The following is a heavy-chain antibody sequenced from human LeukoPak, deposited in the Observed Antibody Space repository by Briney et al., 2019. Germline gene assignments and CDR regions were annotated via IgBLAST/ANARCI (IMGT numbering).Heavy chain of an antibody. CDR1: GFTFDDYA. Sequence: GRSLRLSCAASGFTFDDYAMHWVRQAPGKGLEWVLGISLNSGSIGYADSVTGRFTISRDNAKNSLYLQMNSLRAEDTALYYCAKDRGDLYYDYYGRDVWGQGTTVTVSS. V-gene: IGHV3-9*01. J-gene: IGHJ6*02. CDR3: AKDRGDLYYDYYGRDV. CDR2: ISLNSGSI. D-gene: IGHD2-21*02.